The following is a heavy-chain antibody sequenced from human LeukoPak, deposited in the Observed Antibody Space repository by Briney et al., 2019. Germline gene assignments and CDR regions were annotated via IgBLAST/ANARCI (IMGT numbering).Heavy chain of an antibody. CDR2: ISGSGAST. D-gene: IGHD3-10*01. Sequence: GGSLRLSCAASGFPFSSSAMSWVRQAPGKGLEWVSAISGSGASTYYADSVKGRFTISSDNSKNTLYLQMNSLRAEDTAVYYCAKFSPHGGATYWGQGTLVTVSS. CDR3: AKFSPHGGATY. V-gene: IGHV3-23*01. J-gene: IGHJ4*02. CDR1: GFPFSSSA.